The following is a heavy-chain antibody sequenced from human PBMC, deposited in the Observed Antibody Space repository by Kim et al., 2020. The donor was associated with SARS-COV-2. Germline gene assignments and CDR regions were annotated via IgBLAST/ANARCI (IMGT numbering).Heavy chain of an antibody. V-gene: IGHV3-23*01. Sequence: GGSLRLSCAASTLTFSDYAMPWFRQAPGKGLEWVSSISGSGGTTYYADSVKVRFTISRDNSKNTLYLQMNSLRAEDTAVYYCATDLYFDCLLVDFWGQG. CDR1: TLTFSDYA. CDR2: ISGSGGTT. J-gene: IGHJ4*02. CDR3: ATDLYFDCLLVDF. D-gene: IGHD3-9*01.